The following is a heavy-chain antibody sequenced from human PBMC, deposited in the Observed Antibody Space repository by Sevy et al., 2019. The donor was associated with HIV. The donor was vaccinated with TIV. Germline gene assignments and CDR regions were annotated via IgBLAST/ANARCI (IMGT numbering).Heavy chain of an antibody. CDR3: ARVLYAYSSY. V-gene: IGHV3-7*01. CDR1: GFTFSSFW. CDR2: INQDGSEI. D-gene: IGHD4-4*01. J-gene: IGHJ4*02. Sequence: GGSLRLSCAASGFTFSSFWMTWVRQAPGKGLEGVANINQDGSEIHYVDSVKGRFSISRDNAKNSLNLQMNSLRAEDTAVYYCARVLYAYSSYWGQGTLVTVSS.